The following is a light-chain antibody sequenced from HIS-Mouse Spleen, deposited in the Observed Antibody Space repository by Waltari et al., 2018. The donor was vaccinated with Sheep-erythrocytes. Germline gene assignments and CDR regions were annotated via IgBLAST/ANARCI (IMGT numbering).Light chain of an antibody. CDR1: QSISSY. CDR2: AAS. J-gene: IGKJ4*01. Sequence: DIQMTQSPSSLSASVGDRVTITCRASQSISSYLNWYQQKPGKAPKLLIYAASSLQRVVPSRFSGSGSGTDFTLTISSLQPEDFATYYCQQSYSTPPTFGGGTKVEIK. V-gene: IGKV1-39*01. CDR3: QQSYSTPPT.